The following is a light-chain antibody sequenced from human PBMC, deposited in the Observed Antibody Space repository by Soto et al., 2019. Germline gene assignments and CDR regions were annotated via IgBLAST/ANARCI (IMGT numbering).Light chain of an antibody. CDR2: DNN. J-gene: IGLJ7*01. CDR1: NSNLGINY. Sequence: QSVLTQPPSVSAAPGQKVTISCSGSNSNLGINYVSWYQQLPGTAPKLLIYDNNKRPSGIPDRFSGSKSGTSATLGITGLQTGGEADYYCGTWDSSLSAGVFGGGTQLTVL. CDR3: GTWDSSLSAGV. V-gene: IGLV1-51*01.